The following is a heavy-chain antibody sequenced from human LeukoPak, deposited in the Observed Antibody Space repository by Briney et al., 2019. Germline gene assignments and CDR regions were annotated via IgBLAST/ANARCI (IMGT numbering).Heavy chain of an antibody. D-gene: IGHD3-10*01. CDR1: GYTFTGYY. CDR3: ARVTPQLRGVITGSPLVDAFDI. V-gene: IGHV1-2*02. CDR2: INPNSGGT. Sequence: ASVTVSCKASGYTFTGYYMRWVRQAPGQGLEWMGWINPNSGGTNYAQKFQGRVTMTRDTSISTAYMELSRLRSDDTAVYYCARVTPQLRGVITGSPLVDAFDIWGQGTMVTVSS. J-gene: IGHJ3*02.